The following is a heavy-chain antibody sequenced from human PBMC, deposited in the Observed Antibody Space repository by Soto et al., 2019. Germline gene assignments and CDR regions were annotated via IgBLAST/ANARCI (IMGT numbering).Heavy chain of an antibody. CDR1: XXTXTSYD. D-gene: IGHD3-16*01. J-gene: IGHJ4*02. V-gene: IGHV1-8*01. Sequence: QVQLVQSGAEVKKPGASVKVSCKAXXXTXTSYDINWVRQATGQGLEWMGWMNPNSGNTGYAQKFQGRVTMTRNTSISTAYMELSSLRSEDTAVYYCATPTTFGFYWGQGTLVTVSS. CDR3: ATPTTFGFY. CDR2: MNPNSGNT.